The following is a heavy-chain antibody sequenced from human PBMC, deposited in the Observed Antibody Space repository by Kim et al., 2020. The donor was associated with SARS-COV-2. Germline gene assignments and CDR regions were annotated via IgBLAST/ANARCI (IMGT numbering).Heavy chain of an antibody. CDR2: ISGSGGST. J-gene: IGHJ6*02. CDR3: AKDEAAAGTFLFGNYYYYYGMDV. Sequence: GGSLRLSCAASGFTFSSYAMSWVRQAPGKGLEWVSAISGSGGSTYYADSVKGRFTISRDNSKNTLYLQMNSLRAEDTAVYYCAKDEAAAGTFLFGNYYYYYGMDVWGQGTTVTGSS. D-gene: IGHD6-13*01. CDR1: GFTFSSYA. V-gene: IGHV3-23*01.